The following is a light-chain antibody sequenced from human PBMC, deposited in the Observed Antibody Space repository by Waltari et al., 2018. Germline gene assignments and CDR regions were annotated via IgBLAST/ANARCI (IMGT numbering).Light chain of an antibody. CDR1: QSITSH. Sequence: DIQMTQAPSYLSASVGDRVTIPCRASQSITSHLNWYQQQPGKAPKLLIYTASSLQSGVPARFSGSGSGTHFTLTISSLQPEDFATYFCQQSYTTPYTFGQGTKLEIK. CDR3: QQSYTTPYT. V-gene: IGKV1-39*01. CDR2: TAS. J-gene: IGKJ2*01.